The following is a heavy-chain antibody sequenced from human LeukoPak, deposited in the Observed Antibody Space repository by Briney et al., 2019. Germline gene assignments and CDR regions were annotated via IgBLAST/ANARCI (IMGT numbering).Heavy chain of an antibody. CDR3: AKSPKWRMEPFDY. V-gene: IGHV3-30*18. Sequence: GGSLRLSCAASGFTFSSYGMHWVRQAPGKGLEWVAVISYDGSNKYYADSVKGRFTISRDNAKNSLYLQMNSLRAEDTALYYCAKSPKWRMEPFDYWGQGTLVTVSS. J-gene: IGHJ4*02. D-gene: IGHD5-12*01. CDR2: ISYDGSNK. CDR1: GFTFSSYG.